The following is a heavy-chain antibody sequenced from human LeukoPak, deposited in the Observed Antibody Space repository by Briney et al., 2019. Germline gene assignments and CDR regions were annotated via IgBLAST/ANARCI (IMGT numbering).Heavy chain of an antibody. CDR2: IRYDGSNK. J-gene: IGHJ4*02. Sequence: GGSLRLSCAASGFTFSSYGMHWVRQAPGKGLEWVAFIRYDGSNKYYADSVKGRFTISRDSSKNTLYLQMNSLRAEDTAVYYCAKRAAGPREGPGGFFDYWGQGPLVTVSS. CDR3: AKRAAGPREGPGGFFDY. D-gene: IGHD3-16*01. V-gene: IGHV3-30*02. CDR1: GFTFSSYG.